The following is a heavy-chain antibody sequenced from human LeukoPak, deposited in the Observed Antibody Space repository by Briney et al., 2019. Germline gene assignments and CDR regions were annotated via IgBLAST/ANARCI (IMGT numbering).Heavy chain of an antibody. D-gene: IGHD2-15*01. Sequence: SETLSLTCAVYGGSFIGYYWSWIRQPPGKGLEWIGEINHSGSTNYNPSLKSRVTISVDTSKNQFSLKLSSVTAADTAVYYCARGRVVVVVAATAYFDYWGQGTLVTVSS. J-gene: IGHJ4*02. CDR2: INHSGST. CDR3: ARGRVVVVVAATAYFDY. V-gene: IGHV4-34*01. CDR1: GGSFIGYY.